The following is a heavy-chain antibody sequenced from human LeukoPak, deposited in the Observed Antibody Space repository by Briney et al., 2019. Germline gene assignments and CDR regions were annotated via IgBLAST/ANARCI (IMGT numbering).Heavy chain of an antibody. J-gene: IGHJ6*03. CDR3: ARAGRKSRGVDLVRKKETGYYYYMDV. D-gene: IGHD3-10*02. CDR2: INWNGGST. Sequence: PAGRPLRLSCAASGFTFDDYGMSWVRQAPGKGLEWVSGINWNGGSTGYADSVKGRFTISRDNAKNSLYLQMNSLRAEDTAVYYCARAGRKSRGVDLVRKKETGYYYYMDVWGKGTTVTVSS. CDR1: GFTFDDYG. V-gene: IGHV3-20*04.